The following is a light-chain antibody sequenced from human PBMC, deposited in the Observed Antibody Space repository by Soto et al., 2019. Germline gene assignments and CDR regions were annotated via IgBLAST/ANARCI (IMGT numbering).Light chain of an antibody. J-gene: IGLJ2*01. CDR3: CSYVGFNTVV. Sequence: QSALTQPASVSGSPGQSITISCTGTSSDVGIYNLVSWYQQHPGKAPKLIIHEVTKRPSGVSNRFSGSKSGNTASLTISGLQAEDEADYYCCSYVGFNTVVFGGGTKVTVL. CDR2: EVT. V-gene: IGLV2-23*02. CDR1: SSDVGIYNL.